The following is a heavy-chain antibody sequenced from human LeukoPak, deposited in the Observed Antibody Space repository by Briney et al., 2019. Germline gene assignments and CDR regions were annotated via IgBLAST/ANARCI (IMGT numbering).Heavy chain of an antibody. CDR1: GFTFDDYA. Sequence: PGGSLRLSCAASGFTFDDYAMHWVRQAPGKGLEWVSGISWNSGSIGYADSVKGRLTISRDNAKNSPYLQMNSLRAEDTALYYCAKDIAADTAQGDDAFDIWGQGTMVTVSS. CDR3: AKDIAADTAQGDDAFDI. D-gene: IGHD5-18*01. V-gene: IGHV3-9*01. CDR2: ISWNSGSI. J-gene: IGHJ3*02.